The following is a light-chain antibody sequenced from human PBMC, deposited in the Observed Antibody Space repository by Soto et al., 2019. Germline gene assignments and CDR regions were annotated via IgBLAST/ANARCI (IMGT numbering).Light chain of an antibody. V-gene: IGKV3-20*01. CDR1: QRVSSNN. J-gene: IGKJ3*01. CDR2: GAS. Sequence: EIVLTQSPGTLSLSPGERATLSCRASQRVSSNNLAWYQQRPGQAPRVVIYGASTRATGIPERFSGSGSGTDFPLTISRLDPEDFAVYYCQQYGRSPFTFGHGTKVDIK. CDR3: QQYGRSPFT.